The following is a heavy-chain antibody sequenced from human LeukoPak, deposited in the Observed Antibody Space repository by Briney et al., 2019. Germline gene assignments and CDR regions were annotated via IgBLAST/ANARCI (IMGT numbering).Heavy chain of an antibody. CDR2: ISGHNANT. D-gene: IGHD6-13*01. J-gene: IGHJ4*02. Sequence: ASVKVSCKASGYTFTSYGINWVRQAPGQGPEWVGWISGHNANTNDGRKFQGRVTMTTDTSTSTAYMELRSLTFDDTAIYYCARTSYSSTWHSDYWGQGTLVAVSS. V-gene: IGHV1-18*01. CDR3: ARTSYSSTWHSDY. CDR1: GYTFTSYG.